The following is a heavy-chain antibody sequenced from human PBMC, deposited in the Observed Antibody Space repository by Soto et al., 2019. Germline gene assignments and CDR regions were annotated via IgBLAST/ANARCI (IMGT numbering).Heavy chain of an antibody. V-gene: IGHV4-59*01. CDR2: IYYSGST. D-gene: IGHD6-6*01. Sequence: SETLSLTCTVSGGSISSYYWSWIRQPPGKGLEWIGYIYYSGSTNYNPSLKSRVTISVDTSKNQFSLKLSSVTAADTAVYYCARGKSVPEDAFDIWGQGTMVTVSS. CDR1: GGSISSYY. CDR3: ARGKSVPEDAFDI. J-gene: IGHJ3*02.